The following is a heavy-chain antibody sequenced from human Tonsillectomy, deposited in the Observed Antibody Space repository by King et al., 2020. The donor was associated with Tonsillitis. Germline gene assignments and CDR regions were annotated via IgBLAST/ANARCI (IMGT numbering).Heavy chain of an antibody. CDR1: GGSIRNGGYY. J-gene: IGHJ6*02. D-gene: IGHD4-11*01. V-gene: IGHV4-31*03. CDR3: ARDQTTTSNDFYYHGMDV. Sequence: QLQESGPGLVKPSQTLSLTCTVSGGSIRNGGYYWSWIRQHPGKGLEWIGYIYYSGSTYYNPSLKSRVTISVDTSKNQFSLGLSSVTAADTAVYYCARDQTTTSNDFYYHGMDVWGQGTTVTVSS. CDR2: IYYSGST.